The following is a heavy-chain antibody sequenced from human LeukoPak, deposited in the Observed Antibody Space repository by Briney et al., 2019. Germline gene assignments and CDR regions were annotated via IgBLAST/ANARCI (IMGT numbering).Heavy chain of an antibody. CDR2: VYSRGSI. CDR3: ARDRLSLGAFDI. D-gene: IGHD3-16*01. J-gene: IGHJ3*02. Sequence: NPSETLSLTCTVSGGPMNTISYYWVWIRRAPEKGLEWIGSVYSRGSIYSNPSLRSRVTISLDTSKNQFSLNLSSVTVADTAVYYCARDRLSLGAFDIWGPGTTVIVSS. V-gene: IGHV4-39*07. CDR1: GGPMNTISYY.